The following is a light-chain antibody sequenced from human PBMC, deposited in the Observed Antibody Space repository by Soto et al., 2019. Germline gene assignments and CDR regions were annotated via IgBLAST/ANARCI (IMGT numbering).Light chain of an antibody. CDR1: KLGDKY. CDR3: QAWDSSTYV. CDR2: QDS. Sequence: YELTQPPSVSVSPGQTASITCSGDKLGDKYACWYQQKPGQSPVLVIYQDSKRPSGIPERFSGSNSGNTATLTISGTQAMDEADYYCQAWDSSTYVFGTGTKLTVL. J-gene: IGLJ1*01. V-gene: IGLV3-1*01.